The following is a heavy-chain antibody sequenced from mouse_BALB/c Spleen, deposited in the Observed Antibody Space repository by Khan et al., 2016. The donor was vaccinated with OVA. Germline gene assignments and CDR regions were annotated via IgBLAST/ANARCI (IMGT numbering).Heavy chain of an antibody. J-gene: IGHJ1*01. CDR2: IHYSGST. V-gene: IGHV3-1*02. CDR1: GYSITSGYS. D-gene: IGHD1-1*01. CDR3: ASSGTTVVAYWYFDV. Sequence: EVQLKESGPDLVKPSQSLSLTCTVTGYSITSGYSWHWIRQFPGNKLEWMGYIHYSGSTNYNPSLKSRISITRDTSKNPSFLQLNSVTTEDTATNYCASSGTTVVAYWYFDVWGAGTTVTVSS.